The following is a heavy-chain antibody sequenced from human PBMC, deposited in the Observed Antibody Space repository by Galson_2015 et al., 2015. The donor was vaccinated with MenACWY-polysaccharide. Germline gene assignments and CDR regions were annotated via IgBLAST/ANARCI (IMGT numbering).Heavy chain of an antibody. Sequence: SLRLSCAASGLTFSNNCIHWVRQAPGKGLVWVSRINSDASSTAYADAVKGRVTISRDNAKNTRYMQMKSLRVEDTAVYYCVGPKGRGGTGAYGMDDWGQGTTGTVSS. J-gene: IGHJ6*02. V-gene: IGHV3-74*01. CDR3: VGPKGRGGTGAYGMDD. CDR2: INSDASST. CDR1: GLTFSNNC. D-gene: IGHD3-10*01.